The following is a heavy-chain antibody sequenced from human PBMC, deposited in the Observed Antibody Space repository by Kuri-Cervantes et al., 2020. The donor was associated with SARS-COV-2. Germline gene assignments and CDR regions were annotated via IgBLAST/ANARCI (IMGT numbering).Heavy chain of an antibody. J-gene: IGHJ4*02. Sequence: LKISCAASGFTFSSYWMSWVRQAPGKGLEWVANIKQDGSEKYYVDSVKGRFTISRDNAKNSLYLQMNSLRAEDTAVYYCARVPRSSSQTYWGQGTLVTVSS. V-gene: IGHV3-7*01. CDR3: ARVPRSSSQTY. CDR1: GFTFSSYW. D-gene: IGHD6-6*01. CDR2: IKQDGSEK.